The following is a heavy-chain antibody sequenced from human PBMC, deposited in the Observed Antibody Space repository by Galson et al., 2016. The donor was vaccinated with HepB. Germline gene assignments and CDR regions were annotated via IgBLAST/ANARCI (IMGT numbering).Heavy chain of an antibody. CDR2: IIPRFGTP. Sequence: SVKVSCKASGGTFSSDSINWVRQAPGQGLEYLGGIIPRFGTPDYAQKFQGRVTITADESTTTAYMEMSGLRSDDTAVYYCNSVVADITILDFWGQGTLVTVSS. CDR1: GGTFSSDS. J-gene: IGHJ4*02. D-gene: IGHD2-15*01. V-gene: IGHV1-69*13. CDR3: NSVVADITILDF.